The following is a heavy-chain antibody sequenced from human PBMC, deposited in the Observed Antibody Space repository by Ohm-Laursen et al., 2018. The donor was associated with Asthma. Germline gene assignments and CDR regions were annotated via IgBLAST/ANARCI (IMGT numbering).Heavy chain of an antibody. CDR3: ARSAGELPERDFDY. Sequence: ESLRISCKGSGYRFSTYWIGWVRQMPGKGLEWMGIIYPGDSDTRYSPSFQGQVTISADKSISTAYLQWSGLRASDTAMYYCARSAGELPERDFDYWGQGTLVTVSS. CDR2: IYPGDSDT. V-gene: IGHV5-51*01. D-gene: IGHD1-26*01. CDR1: GYRFSTYW. J-gene: IGHJ4*02.